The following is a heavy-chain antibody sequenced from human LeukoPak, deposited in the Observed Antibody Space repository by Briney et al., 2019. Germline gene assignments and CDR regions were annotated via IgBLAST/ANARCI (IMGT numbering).Heavy chain of an antibody. V-gene: IGHV3-30-3*01. J-gene: IGHJ5*02. CDR3: ARHERYSTTPSQNWFDP. Sequence: GGSLRLSCAASGFTFSSYAMHWVRQAPGKGLEWVAVISYDGSNKYYADSVKGRFTISRDNSKNTLYLQMNSLRAEDTAVYYCARHERYSTTPSQNWFDPWGQGTLVTVSS. D-gene: IGHD2-2*01. CDR1: GFTFSSYA. CDR2: ISYDGSNK.